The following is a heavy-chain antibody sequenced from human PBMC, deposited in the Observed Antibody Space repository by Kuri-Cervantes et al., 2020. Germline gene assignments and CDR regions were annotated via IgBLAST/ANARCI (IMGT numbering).Heavy chain of an antibody. CDR3: ARKGGHELREPYYYGMDV. Sequence: GESLKISCAASGFTFSCYDIHWVRQAPGKGLEWAAVIWSDGSSKFYEDSVKGRFTISRDNAKNTLYLQMNSLRAEDTAVYYCARKGGHELREPYYYGMDVWGQGTTVTVSS. CDR1: GFTFSCYD. D-gene: IGHD1-14*01. CDR2: IWSDGSSK. J-gene: IGHJ6*02. V-gene: IGHV3-33*01.